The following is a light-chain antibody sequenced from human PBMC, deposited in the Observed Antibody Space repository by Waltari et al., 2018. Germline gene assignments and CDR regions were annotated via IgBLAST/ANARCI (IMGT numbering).Light chain of an antibody. CDR2: GAS. CDR3: QQYNNWPPIT. CDR1: QSVSSN. J-gene: IGKJ3*01. V-gene: IGKV3-15*01. Sequence: EIVMKQSPATLSVSPGARATLSCRASQSVSSNLAWYQQKPGQAPRLLIYGASTRATGIPARFSGSGSGTEFTLTISSLQSEDFAVYYCQQYNNWPPITFGPGTKVDIK.